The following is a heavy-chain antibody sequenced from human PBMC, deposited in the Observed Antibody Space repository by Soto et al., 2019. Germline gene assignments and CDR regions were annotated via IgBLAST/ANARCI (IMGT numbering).Heavy chain of an antibody. CDR3: ARGRGWGDY. CDR2: FDNTGST. CDR1: GVPVSGSY. J-gene: IGHJ4*02. D-gene: IGHD6-19*01. V-gene: IGHV3-53*01. Sequence: EAQLVQSGGGFIQPGGSLRLSCAASGVPVSGSYLSWVRQAPGKGLEWVSSFDNTGSTYYADSVKGRFTISRDDSENTLYRQRTGLRDEDTAVYYGARGRGWGDYWGQGTLVTVSS.